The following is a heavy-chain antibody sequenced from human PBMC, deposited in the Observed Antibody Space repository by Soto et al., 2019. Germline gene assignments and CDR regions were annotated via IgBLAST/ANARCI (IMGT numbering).Heavy chain of an antibody. CDR1: GYSFTSYW. D-gene: IGHD2-2*01. CDR2: IYPGDSDT. CDR3: ARRGCISTSCSAGHYYGMDV. Sequence: PGESLKLSCKGSGYSFTSYWIGWVRQMPGKGLEWFGIIYPGDSDTRYSPSFQGQVTISADKSISTAYLQWSSLKASDTAMYYFARRGCISTSCSAGHYYGMDVWGQGTTVTVSS. J-gene: IGHJ6*02. V-gene: IGHV5-51*01.